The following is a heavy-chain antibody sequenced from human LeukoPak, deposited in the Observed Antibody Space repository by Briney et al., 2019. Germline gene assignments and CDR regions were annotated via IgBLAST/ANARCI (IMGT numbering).Heavy chain of an antibody. J-gene: IGHJ4*02. CDR3: ATAAYYYDSSGYSLGY. Sequence: GSSVKVSCKASGYSFTSYPIIWVRQAPGQGLEWMGWISPYNDYTTYAPNLQGRVTMTTDTSTSTDYMELRSLRSEDTAVYYCATAAYYYDSSGYSLGYWGQGTLVTVSS. CDR2: ISPYNDYT. V-gene: IGHV1-18*01. D-gene: IGHD3-22*01. CDR1: GYSFTSYP.